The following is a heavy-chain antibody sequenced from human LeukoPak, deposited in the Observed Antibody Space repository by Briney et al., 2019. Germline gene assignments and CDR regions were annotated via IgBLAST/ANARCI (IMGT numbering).Heavy chain of an antibody. CDR1: GGTFSSYA. D-gene: IGHD3-22*01. CDR2: IIPIFGTA. Sequence: SVMASCKASGGTFSSYAISWVRQAPGQGLEWMGGIIPIFGTANYAQKFQGRVTITADVSTSTAYMELSSLRSEDTAVYYCAMGHNYYDSSGFYYWGQGTLVTVSS. CDR3: AMGHNYYDSSGFYY. V-gene: IGHV1-69*13. J-gene: IGHJ4*02.